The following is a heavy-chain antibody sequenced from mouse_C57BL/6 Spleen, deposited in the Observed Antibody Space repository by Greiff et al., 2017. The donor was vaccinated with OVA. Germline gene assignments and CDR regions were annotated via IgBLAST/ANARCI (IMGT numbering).Heavy chain of an antibody. J-gene: IGHJ4*01. Sequence: VKLVESGPELVKPGASVKISCKASGYAFSSSWMNWVKQRPGKGLEWIGRIYPGDGDTNYNGKFKGKSTLTADKSSSTAYMQLSSLTSEDSAVYFCAREGYAMDYWGQGTSVTVSS. CDR1: GYAFSSSW. V-gene: IGHV1-82*01. CDR3: AREGYAMDY. CDR2: IYPGDGDT.